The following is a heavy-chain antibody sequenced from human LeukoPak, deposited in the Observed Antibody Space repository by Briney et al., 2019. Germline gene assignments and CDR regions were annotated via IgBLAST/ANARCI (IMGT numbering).Heavy chain of an antibody. CDR2: ISSSSSTI. CDR3: ARPYGDYGFDY. D-gene: IGHD4-17*01. CDR1: GFTFRSYS. V-gene: IGHV3-48*01. Sequence: GGSLRLSCAASGFTFRSYSMNWVRQAPGKGLEWVSYISSSSSTIYYADSVKGRFTISRDNAKNSLCLQMNSLRAEDTAVYYCARPYGDYGFDYWGQGTLVTVSS. J-gene: IGHJ4*02.